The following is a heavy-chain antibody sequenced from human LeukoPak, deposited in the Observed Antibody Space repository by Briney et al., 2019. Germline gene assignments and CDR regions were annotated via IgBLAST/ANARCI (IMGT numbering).Heavy chain of an antibody. CDR2: ITYDGYKE. V-gene: IGHV3-30-3*01. CDR3: AQSSQPDYYGSGSPNDAFDI. J-gene: IGHJ3*02. Sequence: PGTSLRLSCAASGFTLNSYAMHWVRQAPGKGLEWVAVITYDGYKEFYADSVKGRFTISRDTSENTVYLQMNNLRAEDTAVYYCAQSSQPDYYGSGSPNDAFDIWGQGTLVTVSS. CDR1: GFTLNSYA. D-gene: IGHD3-10*01.